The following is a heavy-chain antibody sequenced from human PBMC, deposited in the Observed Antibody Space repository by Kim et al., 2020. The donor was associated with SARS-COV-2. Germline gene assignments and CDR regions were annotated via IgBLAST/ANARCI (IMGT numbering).Heavy chain of an antibody. V-gene: IGHV4-4*02. J-gene: IGHJ4*02. CDR2: MNPYGRA. Sequence: SETLSLTCAVSGDSISSDKWWSWVRQPPGKGLEWIGEMNPYGRANFNPSLKSRATISIDRSKNNFSLRLSSVTAADTAVYYCMKGGGSVAYGDCWGQGTLVTVSS. D-gene: IGHD3-10*01. CDR1: GDSISSDKW. CDR3: MKGGGSVAYGDC.